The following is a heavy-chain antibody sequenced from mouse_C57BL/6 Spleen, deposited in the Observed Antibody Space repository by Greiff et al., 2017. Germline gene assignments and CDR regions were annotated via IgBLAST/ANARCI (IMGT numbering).Heavy chain of an antibody. CDR3: TRRYDYLYAMDY. J-gene: IGHJ4*01. CDR1: GFTFSDAW. Sequence: EVHLVESGGGLVQPGGSMKLSCAASGFTFSDAWMDWVRQSPEKGLEWVAEIRNKANNHATYYAESVKGRFTISRDDSKSSVYLQMNSLRAEDTGIYYCTRRYDYLYAMDYWGQGTSVTVSS. CDR2: IRNKANNHAT. D-gene: IGHD2-4*01. V-gene: IGHV6-6*01.